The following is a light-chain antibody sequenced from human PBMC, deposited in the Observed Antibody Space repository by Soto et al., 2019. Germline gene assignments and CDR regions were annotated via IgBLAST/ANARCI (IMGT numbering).Light chain of an antibody. CDR3: QHCDYLPI. CDR2: DAS. V-gene: IGKV1-33*01. Sequence: DIQMTQSPSSLSASVGDRVTITCQASQDIPSYLNWYQHKPGQAPKILIYDASILEAGVPSRFSGSGSGTDFAFTISSLQPEDVATYYCQHCDYLPIFGPGTTVDVK. CDR1: QDIPSY. J-gene: IGKJ3*01.